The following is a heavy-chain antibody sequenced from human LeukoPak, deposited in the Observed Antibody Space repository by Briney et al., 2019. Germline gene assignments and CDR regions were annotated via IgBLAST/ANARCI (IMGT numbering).Heavy chain of an antibody. Sequence: QPGGSLRLSCAAAGFTFSSYWMSWVRQAPGKGLEWVANIKQDGSEKYYVDSVKGRFTISRDNAKNSLYLQMNSLRAEDTAVYYCARGAYSGYSYGYFDYWGQGTLVTVSS. D-gene: IGHD5-18*01. CDR2: IKQDGSEK. CDR3: ARGAYSGYSYGYFDY. V-gene: IGHV3-7*01. J-gene: IGHJ4*02. CDR1: GFTFSSYW.